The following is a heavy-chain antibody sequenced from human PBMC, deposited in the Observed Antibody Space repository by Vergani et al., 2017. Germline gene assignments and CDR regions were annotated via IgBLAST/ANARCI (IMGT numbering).Heavy chain of an antibody. CDR3: ASSSGSDY. Sequence: EVQLVESGGGLVKPGGSLRLSCAASGFTFSSYSMNWVRKAPGKGLEWVSSISSSSSYIYYADSVKGRFPISRDNAKNSLYLQMNSLRAEDKAVYYCASSSGSDYWGQGTLVTVSS. CDR1: GFTFSSYS. D-gene: IGHD3-22*01. J-gene: IGHJ4*02. V-gene: IGHV3-21*01. CDR2: ISSSSSYI.